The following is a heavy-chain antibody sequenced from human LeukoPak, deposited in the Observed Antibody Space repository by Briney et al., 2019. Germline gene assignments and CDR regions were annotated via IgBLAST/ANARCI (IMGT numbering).Heavy chain of an antibody. CDR1: GFTFSSYA. J-gene: IGHJ4*02. CDR2: ISNSDGNT. V-gene: IGHV3-23*01. Sequence: GGSLRLSCAASGFTFSSYAMSWVRQAPGKGLEWVSTISNSDGNTYYADSVKGRFTISRDDSKNTAYLQMNSLQTEDTAVYYCTTRRWAQEMATIPYYFNYWGQGTLVTVSS. CDR3: TTRRWAQEMATIPYYFNY. D-gene: IGHD5-24*01.